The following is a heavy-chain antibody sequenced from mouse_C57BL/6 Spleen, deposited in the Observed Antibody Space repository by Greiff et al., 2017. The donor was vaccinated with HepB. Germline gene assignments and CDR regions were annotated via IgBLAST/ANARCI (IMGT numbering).Heavy chain of an antibody. D-gene: IGHD3-2*02. CDR2: IYPGDGDT. CDR3: ARSDSSGYCLFDY. V-gene: IGHV1-80*01. CDR1: GYAFSSYW. J-gene: IGHJ2*01. Sequence: VQLQQSGAELVKPGASVKISCKASGYAFSSYWMNWVKQRPGKGLEWIGQIYPGDGDTNYNGKFKGKATLTADKSSSTAYMQRSSLTSEDSAVYFCARSDSSGYCLFDYWGQGTTLTVSS.